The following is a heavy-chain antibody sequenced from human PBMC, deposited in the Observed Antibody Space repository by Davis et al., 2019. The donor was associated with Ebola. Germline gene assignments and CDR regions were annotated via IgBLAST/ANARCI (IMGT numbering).Heavy chain of an antibody. CDR3: ARSPYYYGSGSYYYYYYMDV. CDR2: IYYSGST. V-gene: IGHV4-30-4*08. J-gene: IGHJ6*03. CDR1: GGSISSGDYY. Sequence: LRLSCTVSGGSISSGDYYWSWIRQPPGKGLEWIGYIYYSGSTYYNPSLKSRVTISVDTSKNQFSLKLSSVTAADTAVYYCARSPYYYGSGSYYYYYYMDVWGKGTTVTVSS. D-gene: IGHD3-10*01.